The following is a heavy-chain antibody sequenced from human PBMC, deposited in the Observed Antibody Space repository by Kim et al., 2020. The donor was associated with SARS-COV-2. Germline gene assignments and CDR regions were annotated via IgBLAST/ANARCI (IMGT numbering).Heavy chain of an antibody. CDR1: ESTFSNYA. D-gene: IGHD3-16*01. Sequence: GGSLRLSCAASESTFSNYAMSWARQAPGKGLEWVSTISGSGDRTHYADSVKGRFTISRDNSKNTLFLQMDSLRAEDTAISYCDGADFWGQGTLVTVSS. V-gene: IGHV3-23*01. J-gene: IGHJ4*02. CDR3: DGADF. CDR2: ISGSGDRT.